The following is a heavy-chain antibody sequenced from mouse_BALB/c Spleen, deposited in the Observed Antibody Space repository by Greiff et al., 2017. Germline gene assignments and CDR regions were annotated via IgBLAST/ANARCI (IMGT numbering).Heavy chain of an antibody. V-gene: IGHV3-6*02. Sequence: EVQVVESGPGLVKPSQSLSLTCSVTGYSITSGYYWNWIRQFPGNKLEWMGYISYDGSNNYNPSLKNRISITRDTSKNQFFLKLNSVTTEDTATYYCAENDYDAGFAYWGQGTLVTVSA. CDR1: GYSITSGYY. CDR2: ISYDGSN. CDR3: AENDYDAGFAY. D-gene: IGHD2-4*01. J-gene: IGHJ3*01.